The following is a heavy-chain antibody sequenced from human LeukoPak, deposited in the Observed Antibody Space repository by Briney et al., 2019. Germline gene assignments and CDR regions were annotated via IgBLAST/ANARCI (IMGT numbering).Heavy chain of an antibody. CDR2: IHPCGRT. CDR3: ARGRDEYKGGNY. V-gene: IGHV4-34*01. CDR1: GGSFSGYY. D-gene: IGHD5-24*01. Sequence: SQTLSLTCAVSGGSFSGYYVTRIRQPPGKRRERMGEIHPCGRTNYSPSLESRVTIYPDTSKNQFSLKLSSVTAADTAIYYCARGRDEYKGGNYWGQGTLVTVSS. J-gene: IGHJ4*02.